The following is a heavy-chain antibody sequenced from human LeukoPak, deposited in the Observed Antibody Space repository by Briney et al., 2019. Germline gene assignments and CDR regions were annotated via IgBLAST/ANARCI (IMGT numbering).Heavy chain of an antibody. CDR2: FHRGRI. V-gene: IGHV4-38-2*02. CDR1: GYPIGLDYY. J-gene: IGHJ5*02. Sequence: TSETLSLTCKVSGYPIGLDYYWVWIRQAPGRGLQWIGGFHRGRIQYDSALKSRVTISIDSSKNQFSLRMWPVTAADTAFYFCARAPSSYESGNGYPNLGWLDPWGQGALVTVSS. CDR3: ARAPSSYESGNGYPNLGWLDP. D-gene: IGHD5-24*01.